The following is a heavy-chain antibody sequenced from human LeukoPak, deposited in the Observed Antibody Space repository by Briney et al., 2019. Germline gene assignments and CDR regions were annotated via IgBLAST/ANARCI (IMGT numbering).Heavy chain of an antibody. CDR3: SRDGSGSGDV. Sequence: GGSLRLSCAASGFNFNIYGMNWVRQAPGKGLEWVSSISSESTNIYYTDSVKGRFTIARDNAKNSLYLQMNSLIPEDTAVYYCSRDGSGSGDVWGQGTLVTVSP. V-gene: IGHV3-21*01. J-gene: IGHJ4*02. CDR2: ISSESTNI. CDR1: GFNFNIYG. D-gene: IGHD2-21*02.